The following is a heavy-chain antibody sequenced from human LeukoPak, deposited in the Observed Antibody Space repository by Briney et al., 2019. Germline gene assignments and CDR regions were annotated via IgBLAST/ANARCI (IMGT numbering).Heavy chain of an antibody. CDR2: INHSGST. D-gene: IGHD2-8*01. CDR3: ARTNDFSLDYYFDY. CDR1: GGSFSGYY. V-gene: IGHV4-34*01. J-gene: IGHJ4*02. Sequence: SETLSLTCAVYGGSFSGYYWSWIRQPPGKGLEWIGEINHSGSTNYNPSLKSRVTISVDTSKNQFSLKLSSVTAADTAVYYCARTNDFSLDYYFDYWGQGTLVTVSS.